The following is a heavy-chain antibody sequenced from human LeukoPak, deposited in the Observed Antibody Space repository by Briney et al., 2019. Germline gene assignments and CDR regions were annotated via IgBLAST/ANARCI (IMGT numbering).Heavy chain of an antibody. D-gene: IGHD2-2*01. CDR1: GYTFTSYG. CDR3: ARDIVVDNPQAFDI. V-gene: IGHV1-18*01. CDR2: ISAYNGNT. J-gene: IGHJ3*02. Sequence: ASVKVSCTSSGYTFTSYGISWVRQAPGQGLEWMGWISAYNGNTNYAQKLQGRVTMTTDTSTSTAYMELRSLRSDDTAVYYCARDIVVDNPQAFDIWGQGTMVTVSS.